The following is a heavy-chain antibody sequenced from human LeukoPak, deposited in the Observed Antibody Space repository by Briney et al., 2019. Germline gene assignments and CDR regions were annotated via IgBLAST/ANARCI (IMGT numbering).Heavy chain of an antibody. CDR1: GFTFSNYA. D-gene: IGHD1-26*01. CDR2: ILHDGSNK. Sequence: GGSLRLSCAASGFTFSNYALHWVRQAPGKGLEWVAVILHDGSNKYADSVKGRFTISRDNSKNTLYLQMNSLRAEDTAVYYCAKKGDRGSYWVYWGQGTLVTVSS. CDR3: AKKGDRGSYWVY. J-gene: IGHJ4*02. V-gene: IGHV3-30*04.